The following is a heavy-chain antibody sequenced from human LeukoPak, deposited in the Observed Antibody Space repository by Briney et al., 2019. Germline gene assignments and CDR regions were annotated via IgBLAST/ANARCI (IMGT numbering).Heavy chain of an antibody. CDR1: GYTFTNYW. CDR3: ARHTGEGSHFQH. CDR2: IYPGDSDT. J-gene: IGHJ1*01. Sequence: GESLKISCKASGYTFTNYWIGWVRQMPGKGLEWLGIIYPGDSDTRYSPSFRGQVIISADKSIRTAYLQWTSLKASDTAMYYCARHTGEGSHFQHWGQGSLVTVSS. V-gene: IGHV5-51*01. D-gene: IGHD3-16*01.